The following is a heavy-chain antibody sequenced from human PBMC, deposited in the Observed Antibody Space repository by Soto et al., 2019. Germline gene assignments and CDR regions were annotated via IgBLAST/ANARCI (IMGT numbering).Heavy chain of an antibody. CDR3: ARLGGYYYGMDV. CDR2: IYSGGST. J-gene: IGHJ6*02. CDR1: GFTVRSNY. D-gene: IGHD3-16*01. Sequence: GGSLRLSCAASGFTVRSNYMSWVRQAPGKGLEWVSVIYSGGSTYYADSVKGRFTISRDNSKNTLYLQMNSLRAEDTAVYYCARLGGYYYGMDVWGQGTTVTVSS. V-gene: IGHV3-66*04.